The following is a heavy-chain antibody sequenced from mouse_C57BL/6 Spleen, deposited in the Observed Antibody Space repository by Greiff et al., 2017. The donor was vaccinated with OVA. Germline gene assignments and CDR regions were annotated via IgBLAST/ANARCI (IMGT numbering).Heavy chain of an antibody. D-gene: IGHD1-1*01. Sequence: QVQLQQPGAELVRPGSSVKLSCKASGYTFTSYWMDWVKQRPGQGLEWIGNIYPSDSETHYNQKFKDKATLTVDKSSSTAYMQLSSLTSEDSAVYYCESGRNYYGGSCYFDYWGQGTTLTVSS. CDR2: IYPSDSET. V-gene: IGHV1-61*01. CDR3: ESGRNYYGGSCYFDY. CDR1: GYTFTSYW. J-gene: IGHJ2*01.